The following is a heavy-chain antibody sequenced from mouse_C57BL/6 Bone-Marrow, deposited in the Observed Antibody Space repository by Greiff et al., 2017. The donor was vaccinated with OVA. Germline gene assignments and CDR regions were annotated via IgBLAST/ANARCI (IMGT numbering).Heavy chain of an antibody. D-gene: IGHD1-1*01. V-gene: IGHV5-17*01. J-gene: IGHJ3*01. Sequence: EVKLVESGGGLVKPGGSLKLSCAASGFTFSDYGMHWVRQAPEKGLEWVAYISSGSSTIYYADTVKGRFTISRDNAKNTLFLQMTSLRSEDTAMYYCARPRYYGSRKAWFAYWGQGTLVTVSA. CDR3: ARPRYYGSRKAWFAY. CDR2: ISSGSSTI. CDR1: GFTFSDYG.